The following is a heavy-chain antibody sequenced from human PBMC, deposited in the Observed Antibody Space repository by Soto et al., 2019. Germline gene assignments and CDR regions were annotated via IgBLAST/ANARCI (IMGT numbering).Heavy chain of an antibody. Sequence: ASVKVSCKASGYTFTSYAMHWVRQAPGQRLERIGWINAGNGNTKYSQKFQGRVTITRDTSASTAYMELSSLRSEDTAVYYCARYCSGGSCYEAPDYYYYYVMDVWGQGTTVTVSS. CDR2: INAGNGNT. D-gene: IGHD2-15*01. V-gene: IGHV1-3*01. CDR3: ARYCSGGSCYEAPDYYYYYVMDV. CDR1: GYTFTSYA. J-gene: IGHJ6*02.